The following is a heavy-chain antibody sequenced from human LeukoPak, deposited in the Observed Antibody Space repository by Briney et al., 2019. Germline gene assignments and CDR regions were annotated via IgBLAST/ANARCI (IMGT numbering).Heavy chain of an antibody. CDR1: GFTFSSYW. CDR2: IKQDGSEK. CDR3: ARYSGSYEVNYYYYYGMGV. Sequence: PGGSLRLSCAASGFTFSSYWMSWVRQAPGKGLEWVANIKQDGSEKYHVDSVKGRFTISRDNAKNSLYLQMNSLRAEDTAVYYCARYSGSYEVNYYYYYGMGVWGQGTTVTVSS. V-gene: IGHV3-7*03. D-gene: IGHD1-26*01. J-gene: IGHJ6*02.